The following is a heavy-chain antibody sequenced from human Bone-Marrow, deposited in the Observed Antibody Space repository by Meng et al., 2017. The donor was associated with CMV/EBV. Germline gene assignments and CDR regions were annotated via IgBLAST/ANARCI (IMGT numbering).Heavy chain of an antibody. V-gene: IGHV1-8*03. Sequence: ASVKVSCKATGYTFTDYYMHWVRQAPGQGLEWMGWMNPDSGNTGSAQKFQGRLTIMRNTALNTTYMELTSLRSEDTAIYFCARGRIPAAAHYYYYYGMDVWGQGTTVTVSS. J-gene: IGHJ6*02. CDR3: ARGRIPAAAHYYYYYGMDV. CDR2: MNPDSGNT. D-gene: IGHD2-2*01. CDR1: GYTFTDYY.